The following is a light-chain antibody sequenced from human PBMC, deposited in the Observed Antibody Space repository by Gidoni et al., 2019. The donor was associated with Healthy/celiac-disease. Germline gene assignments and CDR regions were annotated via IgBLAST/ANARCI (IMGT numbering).Light chain of an antibody. CDR3: GTWDSSLIAGV. CDR1: SSNIGNNY. J-gene: IGLJ3*02. V-gene: IGLV1-51*02. Sequence: QSVSTQPPYVSEAPGQKVTISCSGSSSNIGNNYVSWYQQLPGTDPKLLIYENNKRPSGIPDRFSGSKSGTSAPLGITGLQPGDEADYYCGTWDSSLIAGVFGGGTKLTVL. CDR2: ENN.